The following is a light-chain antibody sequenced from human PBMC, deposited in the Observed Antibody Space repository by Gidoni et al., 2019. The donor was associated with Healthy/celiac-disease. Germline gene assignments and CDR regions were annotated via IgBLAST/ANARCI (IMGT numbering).Light chain of an antibody. CDR3: GTWDSSLSADVV. V-gene: IGLV1-51*01. CDR1: SSNIGNNY. J-gene: IGLJ2*01. Sequence: QSVLTQPPSVSAAPGQKVTISCSVSSSNIGNNYVSWYQQLPGTAPKLLIYDNNKRPSGIPDRFSGSKSGTSATLGITGLQTGDEADYYCGTWDSSLSADVVFGGGTKLTVL. CDR2: DNN.